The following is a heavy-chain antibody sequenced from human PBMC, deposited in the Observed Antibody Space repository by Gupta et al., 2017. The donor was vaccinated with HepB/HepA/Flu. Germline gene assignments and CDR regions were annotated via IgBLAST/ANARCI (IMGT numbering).Heavy chain of an antibody. CDR2: FDPEDGET. CDR1: GYPLTESS. V-gene: IGHV1-24*01. D-gene: IGHD3-3*01. J-gene: IGHJ4*02. Sequence: QVQLVQSGAEVKKPGASVKVSCKVSGYPLTESSIHWVRQAPGKGLEWMGGFDPEDGETIYAQKFQGRVTMTEDTSTDTAYMELSSLRSEDTAVYYCATILYYDFWSGYYRPYYFDYWGQGTLVTVSS. CDR3: ATILYYDFWSGYYRPYYFDY.